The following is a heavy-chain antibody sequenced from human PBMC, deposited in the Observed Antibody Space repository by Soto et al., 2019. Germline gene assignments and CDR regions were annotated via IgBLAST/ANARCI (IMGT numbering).Heavy chain of an antibody. J-gene: IGHJ4*01. CDR2: IYHSGST. CDR3: AREDIVATRNFYF. CDR1: GYSISRGSS. D-gene: IGHD5-12*01. V-gene: IGHV4-38-2*02. Sequence: PSETFCMNSEISGYSISRGSSWGWIRQPPGKELEWIASIYHSGSTYYNPSLKRRVTIAVDTSKNPFSLKLSSVTAADTAVYYCAREDIVATRNFYF.